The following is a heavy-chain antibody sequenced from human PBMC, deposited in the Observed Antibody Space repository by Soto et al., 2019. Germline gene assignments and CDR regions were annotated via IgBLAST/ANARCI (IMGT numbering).Heavy chain of an antibody. J-gene: IGHJ4*02. V-gene: IGHV4-30-4*01. D-gene: IGHD2-15*01. CDR2: IYYSGST. Sequence: SETLSLTCTVSGGSISSGDYYWSWIRQPPGKGLEWIGYIYYSGSTYYNPSLKSRVTISVDTSKNQFSLKLSSVTAADTAVYYCARVFTSSVVVAYYFDYWGQGTLVTVSS. CDR3: ARVFTSSVVVAYYFDY. CDR1: GGSISSGDYY.